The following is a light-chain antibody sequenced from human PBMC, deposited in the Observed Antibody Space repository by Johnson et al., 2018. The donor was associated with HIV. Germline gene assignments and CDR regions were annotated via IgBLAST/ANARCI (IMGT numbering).Light chain of an antibody. J-gene: IGLJ1*01. CDR2: ENN. CDR3: ETWDRSLSWV. CDR1: SSNIGNNY. Sequence: QSVLTQPPSVSAAPGQKVTISCSGSSSNIGNNYVSWYQQLPGTAPKLLIYENNKRPSGIPDRFSGSKSGTSSTLVITGLQTGDEADYYCETWDRSLSWVFGTGTKVTVL. V-gene: IGLV1-51*02.